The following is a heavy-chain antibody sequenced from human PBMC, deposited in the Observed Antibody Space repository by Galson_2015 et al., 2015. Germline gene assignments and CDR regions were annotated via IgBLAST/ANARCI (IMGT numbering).Heavy chain of an antibody. CDR3: AKVPLRLYYDSSGSADWYFDL. V-gene: IGHV3-30*18. CDR2: ISYDGSNK. CDR1: GFTFSSYG. D-gene: IGHD3-22*01. J-gene: IGHJ2*01. Sequence: SLRLSCAASGFTFSSYGMHWVRQAPGKGLEWVAVISYDGSNKYYADSVKGRFTISRDNSKNTLYLQMNSLRAEDAAVYYCAKVPLRLYYDSSGSADWYFDLWGRGTLVTVSS.